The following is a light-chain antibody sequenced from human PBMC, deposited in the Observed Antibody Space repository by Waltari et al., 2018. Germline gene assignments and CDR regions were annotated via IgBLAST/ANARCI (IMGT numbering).Light chain of an antibody. CDR2: RNH. Sequence: QSVLTQPPSVSGAPGQTVTISCTGSRSNIGAVYDVHWYQQVPGTAPKPLIFRNHNRPSGVPDRFSGSKSGTSASLAITGLRAEDEAYYYCQSYDSSLSGPVVFGGGTRLIVL. V-gene: IGLV1-40*01. CDR1: RSNIGAVYD. CDR3: QSYDSSLSGPVV. J-gene: IGLJ2*01.